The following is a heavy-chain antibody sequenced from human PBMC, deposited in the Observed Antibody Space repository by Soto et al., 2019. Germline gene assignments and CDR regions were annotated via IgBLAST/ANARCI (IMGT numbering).Heavy chain of an antibody. V-gene: IGHV3-66*01. D-gene: IGHD6-19*01. CDR2: IYSCGST. Sequence: GGSLRLSCAASGFTVSSNYMSWVRQAPGKGLEWVSVIYSCGSTYYAESVKGRFTSSRHKSKNTLYLQMNSLRAEDAAVYSCARDRAGSGWYGGGFDLWGQGTLVTVSS. CDR1: GFTVSSNY. CDR3: ARDRAGSGWYGGGFDL. J-gene: IGHJ5*01.